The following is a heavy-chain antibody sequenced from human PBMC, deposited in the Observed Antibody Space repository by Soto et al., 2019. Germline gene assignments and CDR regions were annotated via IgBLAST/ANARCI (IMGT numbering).Heavy chain of an antibody. CDR2: INAGNGNT. D-gene: IGHD6-19*01. J-gene: IGHJ6*02. V-gene: IGHV1-3*01. Sequence: ASVKVSCKASGYTFTSYAMHWVRQAPGQRLEWMGWINAGNGNTKYSQKFQGRVTITRDTSASTAYMELSSLRSEDTAVYYCARGLGSYSIGSEVPYYYGMDFSGQGTTVTVS. CDR3: ARGLGSYSIGSEVPYYYGMDF. CDR1: GYTFTSYA.